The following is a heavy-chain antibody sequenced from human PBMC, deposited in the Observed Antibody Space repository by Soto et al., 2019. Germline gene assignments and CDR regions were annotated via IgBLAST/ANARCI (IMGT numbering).Heavy chain of an antibody. J-gene: IGHJ4*02. Sequence: ASETLSLTCTVPGGSITSSSYYWGWIRQPPGKGLEWIGSIYYSGSTYYNPSLKSRVTISVDTSKNQFSLKLSSVTAADTAVYYCASVPYSITLVRGVPPCYFDYWGQGTLVTVSS. D-gene: IGHD3-10*01. V-gene: IGHV4-39*01. CDR3: ASVPYSITLVRGVPPCYFDY. CDR2: IYYSGST. CDR1: GGSITSSSYY.